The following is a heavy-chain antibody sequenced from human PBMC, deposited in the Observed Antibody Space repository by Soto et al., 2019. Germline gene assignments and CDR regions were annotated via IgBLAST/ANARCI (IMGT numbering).Heavy chain of an antibody. J-gene: IGHJ6*02. Sequence: QVQLVQSGAEVQKPGSSVKVSCKASGGTFSNYAISWVRQAPGQGLEWMGGIIPISGTANYAQKFQGRVTTTAGESTSTAYMELSSLRSEDTAVYYCARSQGSSTSLEIYYYYYYGMDVWGQGTTVTVSS. V-gene: IGHV1-69*01. CDR1: GGTFSNYA. CDR3: ARSQGSSTSLEIYYYYYYGMDV. D-gene: IGHD2-2*01. CDR2: IIPISGTA.